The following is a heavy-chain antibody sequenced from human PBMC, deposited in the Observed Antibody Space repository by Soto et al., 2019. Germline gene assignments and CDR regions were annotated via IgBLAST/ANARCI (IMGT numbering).Heavy chain of an antibody. Sequence: SETLSLTCTVSGGSISSYYWSWIRQPPGKGLEWIGYIYYSGSTNYNPSLKSRVTISVDTSKNQFSLRLSSVTAADTAVYYCASWGRRVVPAAMNGMDVWGQGTTVTVSS. CDR3: ASWGRRVVPAAMNGMDV. V-gene: IGHV4-59*08. CDR1: GGSISSYY. D-gene: IGHD2-2*01. CDR2: IYYSGST. J-gene: IGHJ6*02.